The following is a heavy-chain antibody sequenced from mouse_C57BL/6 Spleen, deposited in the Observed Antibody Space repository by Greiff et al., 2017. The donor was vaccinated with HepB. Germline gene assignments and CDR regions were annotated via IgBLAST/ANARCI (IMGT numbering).Heavy chain of an antibody. Sequence: QVQLQQSGAELVRPGASVTLSCKASGYTFTDYEIHWVKQTPVHGLEWIGAIDPETGGTAYNQKFKGKAILTADKSSSTAYMELRSLTSEDSAVYYCTRSYYDYPFAYWGQGTLVTVSA. J-gene: IGHJ3*01. CDR2: IDPETGGT. CDR3: TRSYYDYPFAY. D-gene: IGHD2-4*01. V-gene: IGHV1-15*01. CDR1: GYTFTDYE.